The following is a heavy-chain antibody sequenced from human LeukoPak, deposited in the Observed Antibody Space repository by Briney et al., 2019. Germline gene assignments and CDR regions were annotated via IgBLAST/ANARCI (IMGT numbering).Heavy chain of an antibody. J-gene: IGHJ5*02. V-gene: IGHV3-48*03. Sequence: GGSLRLSCAASGFTVSSYDMNWVRQAPGKGQEWVSYFSASGSVDYADSVKGRFTISRDNDQNSLYLQMNSLTAEDTALYYCARRFDPWGQGTLVTVSS. CDR3: ARRFDP. CDR1: GFTVSSYD. CDR2: FSASGSV. D-gene: IGHD3-3*01.